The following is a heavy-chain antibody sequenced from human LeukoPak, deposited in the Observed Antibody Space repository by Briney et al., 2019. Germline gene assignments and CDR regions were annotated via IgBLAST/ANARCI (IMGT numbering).Heavy chain of an antibody. CDR2: IYHSGST. D-gene: IGHD1-26*01. V-gene: IGHV4-38-2*02. CDR1: GYSISSGYY. J-gene: IGHJ6*03. CDR3: ARASGTYFVRSHYYMDV. Sequence: PSETLSLTCTVSGYSISSGYYWGWIRQPPGKGLEWIGSIYHSGSTYYNPSLKSRVTISVDTSKNQFSLKLSSVTAADTAVYYCARASGTYFVRSHYYMDVWGKGTTVAISS.